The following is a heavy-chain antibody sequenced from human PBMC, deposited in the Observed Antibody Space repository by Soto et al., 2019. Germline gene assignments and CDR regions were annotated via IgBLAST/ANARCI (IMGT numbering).Heavy chain of an antibody. CDR1: GFTCSDYW. J-gene: IGHJ4*02. CDR2: MKYDGREK. D-gene: IGHD2-15*01. V-gene: IGHV3-7*05. CDR3: AGEEVAPCLYLVH. Sequence: EVQLVESGGGLVQPGGSLRLSCEASGFTCSDYWMNWVRQTPGQRLEWVGSMKYDGREKNYVDTVKGRFTISRDNAKTSVYLQTASLRADDMTVYYCAGEEVAPCLYLVHWSQRDPLTVSS.